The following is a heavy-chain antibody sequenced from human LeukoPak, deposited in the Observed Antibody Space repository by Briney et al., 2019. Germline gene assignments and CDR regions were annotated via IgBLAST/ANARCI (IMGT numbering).Heavy chain of an antibody. CDR1: GGSISSYY. D-gene: IGHD4-17*01. V-gene: IGHV4-4*07. CDR2: IYTSGST. Sequence: SETLSLTCTVSGGSISSYYWSWIRQPAGKGLEWIGRIYTSGSTNYNPSLKSRVTMSVDTSKDQFSLKLSSVTAADTAVYYCARAIYGDYVGYYYYYMDVWGKGTTVTVSS. J-gene: IGHJ6*03. CDR3: ARAIYGDYVGYYYYYMDV.